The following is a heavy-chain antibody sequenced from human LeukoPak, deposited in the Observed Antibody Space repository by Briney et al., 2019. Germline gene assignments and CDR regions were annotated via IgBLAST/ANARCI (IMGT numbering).Heavy chain of an antibody. CDR3: AREKGWLQLLDY. J-gene: IGHJ4*02. V-gene: IGHV3-7*01. CDR2: IKQAGSEI. D-gene: IGHD5-24*01. Sequence: GGSLRLSCAAAGFTFSSFWMSWVRQAPGKGLEWVANIKQAGSEIYYVDSVKGRFTISRDNAKNSLYLQMNSLRAEDTAVYYCAREKGWLQLLDYWGQGTLVTVSS. CDR1: GFTFSSFW.